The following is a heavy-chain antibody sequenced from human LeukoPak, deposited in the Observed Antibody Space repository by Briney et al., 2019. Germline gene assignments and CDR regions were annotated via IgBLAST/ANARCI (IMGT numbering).Heavy chain of an antibody. V-gene: IGHV3-23*01. D-gene: IGHD3-22*01. CDR2: ISASGGST. Sequence: PGGSLRLSCTASGFTSGFTFSTYAMSWVRQAPGKGLEWVSTISASGGSTYYADSVKLRFTISRDNSKNTLYLQMDTLRADDTAVYYCAKDGWYYDSSGLGAFDVWGQGTMVTVSS. CDR3: AKDGWYYDSSGLGAFDV. J-gene: IGHJ3*01. CDR1: GFTFSTYA.